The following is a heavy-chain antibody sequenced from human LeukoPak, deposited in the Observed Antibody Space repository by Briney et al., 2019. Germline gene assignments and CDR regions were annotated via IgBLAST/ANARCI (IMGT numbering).Heavy chain of an antibody. Sequence: GGSLRLSCTASGFTFGDYAMSWVRQAPGKGLEWVGFIRSKAYGGTTEYAASVKGRFSISRDDSKSIAYLQMNQLKTEDTAVYYRCRDESYYDFWSGNYWGEGTLVTDSP. D-gene: IGHD3-3*01. J-gene: IGHJ4*02. V-gene: IGHV3-49*04. CDR1: GFTFGDYA. CDR2: IRSKAYGGTT. CDR3: CRDESYYDFWSGNY.